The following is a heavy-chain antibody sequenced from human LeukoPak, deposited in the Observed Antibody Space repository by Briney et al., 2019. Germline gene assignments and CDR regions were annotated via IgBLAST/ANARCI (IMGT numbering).Heavy chain of an antibody. D-gene: IGHD3-22*01. J-gene: IGHJ4*02. CDR2: INFNSGGT. CDR1: GYSFTGYL. Sequence: ASVPVSCTAFGYSFTGYLLHWVRQAPGQGLEWVGFINFNSGGTNYEQKFQGRVTMTRDTSISTAYMELSRLRSDDTAVYYCARERAYDSSAYPDVWGQGTLVTVSP. V-gene: IGHV1-2*02. CDR3: ARERAYDSSAYPDV.